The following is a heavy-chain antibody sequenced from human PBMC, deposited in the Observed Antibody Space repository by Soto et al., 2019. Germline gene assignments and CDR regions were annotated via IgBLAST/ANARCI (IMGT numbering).Heavy chain of an antibody. Sequence: PGESLKISCKGSGYSFTSYWIGWVRQMPGKGLEWMGIIYPGDSDTRYSPSFQGQVTISADKSISTAYLQWSSLKASDTAMYYCARLGAWEWLPNWFDPWGQGTLVTVSS. V-gene: IGHV5-51*01. CDR2: IYPGDSDT. CDR1: GYSFTSYW. D-gene: IGHD3-3*01. CDR3: ARLGAWEWLPNWFDP. J-gene: IGHJ5*02.